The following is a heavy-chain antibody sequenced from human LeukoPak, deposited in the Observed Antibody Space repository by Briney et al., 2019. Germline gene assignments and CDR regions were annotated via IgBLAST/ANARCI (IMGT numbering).Heavy chain of an antibody. D-gene: IGHD3-9*01. V-gene: IGHV3-30*02. CDR3: AKDPNYDILTIFDY. Sequence: PGGSLRLSCAASGFIFSTYGMHWVRQAPGKGLEWVAFIRSDGSDKSYAGSVMGRFTISRDNSKNTLYLQMNSLRAEDTAVYYCAKDPNYDILTIFDYWGQGTLVTVSS. CDR1: GFIFSTYG. CDR2: IRSDGSDK. J-gene: IGHJ4*02.